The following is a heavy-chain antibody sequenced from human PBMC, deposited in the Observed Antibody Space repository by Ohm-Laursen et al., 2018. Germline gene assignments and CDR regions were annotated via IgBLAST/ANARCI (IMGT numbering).Heavy chain of an antibody. J-gene: IGHJ4*02. CDR2: ISSSSSYI. D-gene: IGHD2-2*01. V-gene: IGHV3-21*01. CDR3: ARDDCSSTSCPDLDY. CDR1: GFTFSSYS. Sequence: LSLTCAASGFTFSSYSMNWVRQAPGKGLEWVSSISSSSSYIYYADSVKGRFTISRDNAKNSLFLQMNSLRAEDTAVYYCARDDCSSTSCPDLDYWGQGTLVSVSS.